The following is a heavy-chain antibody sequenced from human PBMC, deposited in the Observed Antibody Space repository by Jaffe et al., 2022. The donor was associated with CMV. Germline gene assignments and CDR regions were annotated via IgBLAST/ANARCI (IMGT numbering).Heavy chain of an antibody. D-gene: IGHD3-22*01. CDR3: ARARDDSSGYYYGL. J-gene: IGHJ4*02. Sequence: QVQLQESGPGLVKASETLSLTCTVSGGSISGYYWSWIRQPPGKGLEWIGFIYYSGSTNYNPSLKSRVTISLDTSKNQFSLKLNSVTAADTAVYYCARARDDSSGYYYGLWGQGTLVTVSS. CDR1: GGSISGYY. V-gene: IGHV4-59*01. CDR2: IYYSGST.